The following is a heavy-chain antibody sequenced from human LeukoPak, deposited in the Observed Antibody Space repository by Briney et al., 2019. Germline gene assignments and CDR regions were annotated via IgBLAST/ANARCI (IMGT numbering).Heavy chain of an antibody. CDR2: INPNSGGT. J-gene: IGHJ3*02. V-gene: IGHV1-2*02. D-gene: IGHD2-2*01. CDR3: ARFTVVPAVNDAFDI. CDR1: GYTFTGYY. Sequence: ASVKVSCKASGYTFTGYYMHWVRQAPGQGLEWMGWINPNSGGTNYAQKFQGRVTMTRDTSISTAYMELSRLRSDDTAVYHCARFTVVPAVNDAFDIWGQGTMVTVSP.